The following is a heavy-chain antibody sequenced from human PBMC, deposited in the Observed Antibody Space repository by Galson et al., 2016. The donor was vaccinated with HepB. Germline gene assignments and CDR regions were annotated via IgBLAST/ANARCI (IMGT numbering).Heavy chain of an antibody. CDR1: GFTVGNNY. D-gene: IGHD1-14*01. Sequence: SLRLSCAASGFTVGNNYMSWVRQAPGKGLEWVSLIYSGGNTHYADSVKGRFSTSRDNSKNTLYLQMNSLSAEDTAVYYCARNPGASTGGWGQGTLVTVAS. CDR3: ARNPGASTGG. CDR2: IYSGGNT. J-gene: IGHJ4*02. V-gene: IGHV3-66*01.